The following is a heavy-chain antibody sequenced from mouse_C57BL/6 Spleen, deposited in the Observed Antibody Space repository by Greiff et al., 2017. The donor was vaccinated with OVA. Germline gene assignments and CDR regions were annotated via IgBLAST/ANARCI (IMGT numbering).Heavy chain of an antibody. Sequence: EVQLQQSGPELVKPGASVKISCKASGYSFTGYYMNWVKQSPEKSLEWIGEINPSTGGTTYNQKFKAKATLTVDKYSSTAYMQLKSLTSEDSAVYYSARSVVKVWYFDVWGTGTTVTVSS. CDR1: GYSFTGYY. CDR3: ARSVVKVWYFDV. CDR2: INPSTGGT. V-gene: IGHV1-42*01. J-gene: IGHJ1*03. D-gene: IGHD1-1*01.